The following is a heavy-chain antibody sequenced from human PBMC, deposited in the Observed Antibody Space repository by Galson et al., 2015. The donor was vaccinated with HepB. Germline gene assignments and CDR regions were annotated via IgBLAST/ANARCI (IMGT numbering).Heavy chain of an antibody. CDR3: AKDTSGNTNYYYYYGMDV. V-gene: IGHV3-30*18. CDR1: GFTFSTYG. J-gene: IGHJ6*02. CDR2: ISYDGSNK. D-gene: IGHD5-12*01. Sequence: SLRLSCAASGFTFSTYGMHWVRQAPGKGLEWVAVISYDGSNKYYRDSVKSRFTISRDNSKHTLYLQMNSLRAEDTAVYYCAKDTSGNTNYYYYYGMDVWGQGTTVTVSS.